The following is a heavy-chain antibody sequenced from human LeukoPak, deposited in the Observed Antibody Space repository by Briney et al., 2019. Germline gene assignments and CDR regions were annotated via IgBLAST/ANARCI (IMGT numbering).Heavy chain of an antibody. CDR1: GFTVSTNL. J-gene: IGHJ4*02. CDR3: ARLAARPY. D-gene: IGHD6-6*01. Sequence: GGSLRLSCAVSGFTVSTNLMSWVRQAPGRGLEWVSIIYADGGTSYADSVKGRFTISRDNPKNTVYLQMSSLRAEDTAVYYCARLAARPYWGQGTLVTVSS. V-gene: IGHV3-53*01. CDR2: IYADGGT.